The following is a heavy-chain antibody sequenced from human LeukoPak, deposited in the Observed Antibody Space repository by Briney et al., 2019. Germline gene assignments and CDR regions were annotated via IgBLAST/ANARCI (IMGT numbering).Heavy chain of an antibody. D-gene: IGHD6-19*01. Sequence: GGSLRLSCAASGFTFSSYEMNWVRQAPGKGLEWVSYISSSGSTIYYADSVKGRFTISRDNAKNSLYLQMNSLRAEDTAVYYCAKSIAVAAGFDSWGQGTLVTVSS. CDR1: GFTFSSYE. CDR3: AKSIAVAAGFDS. CDR2: ISSSGSTI. J-gene: IGHJ4*02. V-gene: IGHV3-48*03.